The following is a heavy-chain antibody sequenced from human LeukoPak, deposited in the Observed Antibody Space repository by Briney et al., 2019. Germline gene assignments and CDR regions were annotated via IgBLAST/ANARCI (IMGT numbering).Heavy chain of an antibody. D-gene: IGHD2-2*01. CDR1: RYTSTDYY. J-gene: IGHJ4*02. CDR2: IKPNSGGT. V-gene: IGHV1-2*02. CDR3: ARDHPRSRFSLFYFDY. Sequence: ASVKVSCMAPRYTSTDYYLHWVRQAPGQGVAWLGWIKPNSGGTNYVQKFQGRVTLTWDTSIGTGYMELRRLISDDTAVYYCARDHPRSRFSLFYFDYWGQGTLVTVSS.